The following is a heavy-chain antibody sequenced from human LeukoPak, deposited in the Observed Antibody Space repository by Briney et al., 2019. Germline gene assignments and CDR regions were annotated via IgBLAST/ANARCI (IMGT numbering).Heavy chain of an antibody. CDR2: LSYDGSTK. CDR1: GFIFSSYA. J-gene: IGHJ4*02. D-gene: IGHD4-17*01. CDR3: ARTWRDYGDYPGY. V-gene: IGHV3-30-3*01. Sequence: GGSLRLSCAASGFIFSSYAMYWVRPALGKGLERVAVLSYDGSTKYYADSVKGRSTISRDNSRNTLFLQMNSLRAEDTAVFYCARTWRDYGDYPGYWGQGTLVTVSS.